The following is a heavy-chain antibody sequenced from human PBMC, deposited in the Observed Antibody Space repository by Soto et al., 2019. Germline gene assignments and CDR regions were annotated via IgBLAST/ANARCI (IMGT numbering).Heavy chain of an antibody. D-gene: IGHD3-22*01. CDR1: GFTFSAFW. CDR2: IKQDGSEQ. V-gene: IGHV3-7*03. Sequence: GGSLRLSCAASGFTFSAFWMNWVRQAPGRGLEWVASIKQDGSEQFYADLVKGRFTISRDNSKNTLYLQMNSLRAEDTAVYYCAKVRYDSSGYYYNVEQYFQHRGQGTLVTVSS. J-gene: IGHJ1*01. CDR3: AKVRYDSSGYYYNVEQYFQH.